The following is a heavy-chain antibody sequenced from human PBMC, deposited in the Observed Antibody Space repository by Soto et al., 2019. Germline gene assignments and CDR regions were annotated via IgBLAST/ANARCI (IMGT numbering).Heavy chain of an antibody. CDR2: IRQDGSEI. J-gene: IGHJ4*03. CDR3: AREVVVSRGASYFGY. V-gene: IGHV3-7*04. Sequence: GGSLRLSCVGSGFTFSSSWLTWVRQAPGKGLEWVANIRQDGSEINYVDSVKGRFTISRDNTKNSLYLQMNSLRAEDTAIYYCAREVVVSRGASYFGYWG. D-gene: IGHD2-2*01. CDR1: GFTFSSSW.